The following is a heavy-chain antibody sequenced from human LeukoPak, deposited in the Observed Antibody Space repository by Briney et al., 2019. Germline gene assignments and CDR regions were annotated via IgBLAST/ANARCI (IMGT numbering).Heavy chain of an antibody. D-gene: IGHD2-21*02. CDR1: GYSISSGYY. J-gene: IGHJ3*02. CDR2: MYYSGNT. V-gene: IGHV4-38-2*02. Sequence: KSSETLSLTCTVSGYSISSGYYWGWIRQPPGKGLEWIGSMYYSGNTYYNPPLKSRVTISVDTSKNQLSLKLRYVTAADTAVYYCARHSDRLQSGENAFDIWGQGTMVTVSS. CDR3: ARHSDRLQSGENAFDI.